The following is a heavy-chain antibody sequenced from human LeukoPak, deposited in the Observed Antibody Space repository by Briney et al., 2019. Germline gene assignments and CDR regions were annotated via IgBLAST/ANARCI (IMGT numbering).Heavy chain of an antibody. Sequence: GASVKVSCKASGYTFTSYDINWVRQATGQGLEWMGWMNPNSGNTGYAQKFQGRVTMTEDTSTDTAYMELSSLRSEDTAVYYCATVPLGRDLVSPSFDYWGQGTLVTVSS. V-gene: IGHV1-8*01. J-gene: IGHJ4*02. CDR2: MNPNSGNT. D-gene: IGHD2-15*01. CDR1: GYTFTSYD. CDR3: ATVPLGRDLVSPSFDY.